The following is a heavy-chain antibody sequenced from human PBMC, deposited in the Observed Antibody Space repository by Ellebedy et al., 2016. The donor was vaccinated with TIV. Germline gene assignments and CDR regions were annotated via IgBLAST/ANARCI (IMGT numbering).Heavy chain of an antibody. V-gene: IGHV3-72*01. D-gene: IGHD3-10*01. CDR2: IRKKSNSYTT. J-gene: IGHJ6*02. CDR3: ARDKEGSMDV. CDR1: GFSFSDWY. Sequence: PGGSLRLSCAASGFSFSDWYMDWVRQAPGKGLEWVGLIRKKSNSYTTEYAASVQGRFTISRDDSKNSLYLQMNSQETEDTAVYYCARDKEGSMDVWGQGTTVTVSS.